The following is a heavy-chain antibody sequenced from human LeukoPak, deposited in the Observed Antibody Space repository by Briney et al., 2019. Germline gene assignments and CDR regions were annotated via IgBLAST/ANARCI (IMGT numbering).Heavy chain of an antibody. D-gene: IGHD5-18*01. CDR3: ARVLDSYGYYAFDI. CDR1: GGTFSSYA. V-gene: IGHV1-69*05. J-gene: IGHJ3*02. CDR2: IIPIFGTA. Sequence: SVKVSCKASGGTFSSYAISWVRQAPGHGLEWMGRIIPIFGTANYAQKFQGRVTITTDESTSTAYMELSSLRSEDTAVYYCARVLDSYGYYAFDIWGQGTMVTVSS.